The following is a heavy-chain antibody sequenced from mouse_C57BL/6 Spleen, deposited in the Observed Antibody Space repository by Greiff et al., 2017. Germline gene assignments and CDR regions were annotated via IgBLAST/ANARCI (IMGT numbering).Heavy chain of an antibody. Sequence: DVQLQESGGGLVQPGGSMKLSCVASGFTFSNYWMNWVRQSPEKGLEWVAQIRLKSDNYATHYAESVKGRFTISRDDSKSSVYLQMNNLRAEDTGIYYCTRGYYAMDYWGQGTSVTVSS. V-gene: IGHV6-3*01. J-gene: IGHJ4*01. CDR1: GFTFSNYW. CDR3: TRGYYAMDY. CDR2: IRLKSDNYAT.